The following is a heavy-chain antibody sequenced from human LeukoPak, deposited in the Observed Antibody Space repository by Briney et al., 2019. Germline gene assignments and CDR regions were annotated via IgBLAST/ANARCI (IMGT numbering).Heavy chain of an antibody. Sequence: GGSLRLSCAVSGFTSGFTFSNRWMHSVRQAPGKGLEWVSVSKTDGTTTSYADSVKGPFTVSKDTAKHTLYMQMDSLRAEDTAVYYCHPLAYTNNWGQGTLVTVSS. J-gene: IGHJ4*02. D-gene: IGHD2-2*02. CDR2: SKTDGTTT. CDR3: HPLAYTNN. V-gene: IGHV3-74*01. CDR1: GFTFSNRW.